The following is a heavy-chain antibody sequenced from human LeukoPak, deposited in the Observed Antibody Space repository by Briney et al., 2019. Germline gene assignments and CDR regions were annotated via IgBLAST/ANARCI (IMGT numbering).Heavy chain of an antibody. CDR3: ARDERRYGIATISSAFDI. Sequence: GGSLRLSCAASGFTFSSYSMNWVRQAPGKGLEWVSSISSSISYIYYADSVQGRFTIARDNANNSLYLQMNRLRAEDKAVYYCARDERRYGIATISSAFDIWGQGTMVTVSS. D-gene: IGHD5-12*01. CDR2: ISSSISYI. J-gene: IGHJ3*02. V-gene: IGHV3-21*01. CDR1: GFTFSSYS.